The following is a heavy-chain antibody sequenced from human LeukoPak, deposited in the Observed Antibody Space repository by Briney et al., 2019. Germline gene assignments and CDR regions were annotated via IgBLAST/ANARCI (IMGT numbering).Heavy chain of an antibody. J-gene: IGHJ4*02. CDR1: GGTFSSYA. CDR2: SIPILGIA. CDR3: ARRELGVQAATQSRTTEHY. Sequence: SVKVSCKASGGTFSSYAISWVRQAPGQGLEGMGRSIPILGIANYGQKFQGRVTITANKSTSTAYMELSSLRSEDTAVYYCARRELGVQAATQSRTTEHYWGQGTLVTVSS. V-gene: IGHV1-69*04. D-gene: IGHD2-2*01.